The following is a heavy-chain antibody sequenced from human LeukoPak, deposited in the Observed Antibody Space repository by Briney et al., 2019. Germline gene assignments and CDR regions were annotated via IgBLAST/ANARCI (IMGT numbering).Heavy chain of an antibody. CDR3: ARAGGWDLVREVKIERYFDY. D-gene: IGHD3-10*01. Sequence: SETLSLTCTVSGDSISSGGYYWSWIRQHPGKGLEWIGYIYYSARTYYNPSLKGRVTISIDTSKNQFSLKLSSVTAADTAVYYCARAGGWDLVREVKIERYFDYWGQGTLVTASS. CDR2: IYYSART. CDR1: GDSISSGGYY. J-gene: IGHJ4*02. V-gene: IGHV4-31*03.